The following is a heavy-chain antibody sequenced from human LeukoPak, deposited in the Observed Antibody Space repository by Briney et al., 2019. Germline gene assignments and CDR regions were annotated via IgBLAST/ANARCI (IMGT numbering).Heavy chain of an antibody. Sequence: GGSLRLSCTASGFTFSNYAMSWVRQAPGKGPEWVSTISGSDGSTYYADSVKGRFTISRDNSKNTLYLQMNSLRAEDTALYYCATPADDYWGQGTLVTVSS. CDR1: GFTFSNYA. V-gene: IGHV3-23*01. CDR3: ATPADDY. J-gene: IGHJ4*02. CDR2: ISGSDGST.